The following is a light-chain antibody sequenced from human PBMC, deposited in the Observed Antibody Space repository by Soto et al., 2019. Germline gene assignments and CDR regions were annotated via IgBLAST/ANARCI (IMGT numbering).Light chain of an antibody. V-gene: IGKV1-8*01. CDR3: QHYYDYPHT. CDR1: QGIRNY. J-gene: IGKJ2*01. Sequence: ALRMTQSPSSFSASTGDRVTITCRASQGIRNYLAWYQQKPGKAPKLLIYAASTLQSGVPSRFNGSGYGTDFTLTISCLQSEDFATYFCQHYYDYPHTFGQGTKLEIK. CDR2: AAS.